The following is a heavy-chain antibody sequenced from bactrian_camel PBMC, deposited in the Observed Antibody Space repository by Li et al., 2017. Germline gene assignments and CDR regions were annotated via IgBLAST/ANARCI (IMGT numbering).Heavy chain of an antibody. J-gene: IGHJ7*01. Sequence: GGGSVETGGSLNLTCSAHSSYSRACMGWFRQAPGKQREGVATIYTLDDSTYYSDSVKGRFTISQDDAKNTVYLQMNNLKFEDTAMYYCAVDVFYGGDWSCSVLDRLDLVDYWGKGTQVTVS. D-gene: IGHD6*01. CDR2: IYTLDDST. V-gene: IGHV3S1*01. CDR1: SSYSRAC.